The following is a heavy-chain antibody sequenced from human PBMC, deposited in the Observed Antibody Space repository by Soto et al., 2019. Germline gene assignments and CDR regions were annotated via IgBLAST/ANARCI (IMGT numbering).Heavy chain of an antibody. V-gene: IGHV4-30-2*01. Sequence: QLQLQGSGSGLVKPSQTLSLTCAVSGGSISSGGYSWSWIRQPPGKGLEWIGYISHSGSTYYNPSLKSRVTISVDRSKNQFSLKLSSVTAADKAVYYCARGGLLPDYWGQGTLVTVSS. J-gene: IGHJ4*02. CDR1: GGSISSGGYS. CDR3: ARGGLLPDY. CDR2: ISHSGST. D-gene: IGHD6-19*01.